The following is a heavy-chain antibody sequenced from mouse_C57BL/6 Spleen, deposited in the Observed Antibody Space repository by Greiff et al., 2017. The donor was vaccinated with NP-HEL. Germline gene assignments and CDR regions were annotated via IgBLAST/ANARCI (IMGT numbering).Heavy chain of an antibody. Sequence: VQLVESGPELVKPGASVKISCKASGYAFSSSWMNWVKQRPGKGLEWIGRIYPGDGDTNYNGKFKGKATLTADKSSSTAYMQLSSLTSEDSAVYFCARGFSSYWYFDVWGTGTTVTVSS. CDR1: GYAFSSSW. CDR3: ARGFSSYWYFDV. V-gene: IGHV1-82*01. CDR2: IYPGDGDT. J-gene: IGHJ1*03.